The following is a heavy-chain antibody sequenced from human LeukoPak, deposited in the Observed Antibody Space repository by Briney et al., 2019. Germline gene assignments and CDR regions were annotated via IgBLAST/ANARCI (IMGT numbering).Heavy chain of an antibody. CDR3: ARDPPFSSGWSRNFFDY. CDR2: ISYDGGNI. CDR1: GFIFNNYA. D-gene: IGHD6-19*01. Sequence: GGPVRLSCAPSGFIFNNYAMHWLRQAPGKALEGVALISYDGGNINYADSVKGRCTISRDNSENKLYLQMNSLRPEDTAVYYCARDPPFSSGWSRNFFDYWGQGTRVTVSS. J-gene: IGHJ4*02. V-gene: IGHV3-30-3*01.